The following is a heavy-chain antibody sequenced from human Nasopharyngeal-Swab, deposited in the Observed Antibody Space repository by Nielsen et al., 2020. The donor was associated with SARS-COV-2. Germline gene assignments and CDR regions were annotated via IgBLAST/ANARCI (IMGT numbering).Heavy chain of an antibody. J-gene: IGHJ6*02. Sequence: GESLKISCAASGFTFSDYYMSWIRQAPGKGLEWVSYISSSGSTIYYADSVKGRFTISRDNAKNSLYLPMNSLRAEDTAVYYCASLLWFGELPSDYYYYGMDVWGQGTTVTVSS. CDR3: ASLLWFGELPSDYYYYGMDV. CDR2: ISSSGSTI. CDR1: GFTFSDYY. D-gene: IGHD3-10*01. V-gene: IGHV3-11*04.